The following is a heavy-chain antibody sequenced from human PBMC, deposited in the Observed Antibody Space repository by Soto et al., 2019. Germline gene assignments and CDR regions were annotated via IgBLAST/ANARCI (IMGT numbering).Heavy chain of an antibody. CDR1: GFIFSEST. Sequence: PVVSLRLSCSASGFIFSESTIYWVRPVPGKGLEAISAVSTSGRSTYYADSVKDRFTISRDNSKNTLFLQMGSLRPEDTAIYYCVKQAHGLDGVAFDYWGQGTQVTVSS. V-gene: IGHV3-64D*06. J-gene: IGHJ4*02. CDR3: VKQAHGLDGVAFDY. D-gene: IGHD3-16*01. CDR2: VSTSGRST.